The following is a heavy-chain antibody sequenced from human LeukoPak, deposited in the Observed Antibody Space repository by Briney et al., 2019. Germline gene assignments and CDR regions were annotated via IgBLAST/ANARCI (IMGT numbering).Heavy chain of an antibody. D-gene: IGHD6-19*01. CDR2: IRYDGNNK. CDR3: AKDRWGAVASFDY. CDR1: GFPFIDYV. J-gene: IGHJ4*02. Sequence: GGSLRLSCAASGFPFIDYVMHWVRQAPGKGLEWVSVIRYDGNNKYYADSVKGRFTISRDNSENTLYLQMNSLESEDTAVYYCAKDRWGAVASFDYWGQGTLVTVSS. V-gene: IGHV3-30*02.